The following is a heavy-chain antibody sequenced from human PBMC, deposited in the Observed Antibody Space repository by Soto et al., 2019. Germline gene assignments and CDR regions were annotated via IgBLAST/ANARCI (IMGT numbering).Heavy chain of an antibody. CDR3: ARQRTSVVTQAYFDV. V-gene: IGHV4-4*02. CDR1: GGSIRTPDW. D-gene: IGHD2-21*02. J-gene: IGHJ4*02. Sequence: PSETLSLTCNVSGGSIRTPDWWSWVRQTPEKGLEWIGEIYHSGTPNYNPSLKSRVSMSVDKSNNQFSLKLKSVTAADTALYFCARQRTSVVTQAYFDVWGPGSLVTVSS. CDR2: IYHSGTP.